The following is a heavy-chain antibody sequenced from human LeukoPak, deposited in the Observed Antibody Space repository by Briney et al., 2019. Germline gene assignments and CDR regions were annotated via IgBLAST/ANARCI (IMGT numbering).Heavy chain of an antibody. J-gene: IGHJ4*02. CDR2: INPSGGST. Sequence: ASVKVSCKASGYACTSYTMYWVRHAPGQGLEWMGIINPSGGSTNYAQKFQGRVTLTRDTSTSTVYMELSSLRSEDTAVYYCASLGTCSISTCEWGQGTLVTVSA. CDR1: GYACTSYT. V-gene: IGHV1-46*01. D-gene: IGHD2-2*01. CDR3: ASLGTCSISTCE.